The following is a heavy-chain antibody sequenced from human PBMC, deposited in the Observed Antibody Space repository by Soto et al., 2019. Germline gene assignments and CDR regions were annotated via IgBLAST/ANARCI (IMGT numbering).Heavy chain of an antibody. V-gene: IGHV1-69*01. D-gene: IGHD6-19*01. Sequence: QVQLVQSGAEVKKPGTSVRVSCKASGDTFIGYSISWVRHAPGQGLEWMGWVIPTQRTTKYAQRFQGRVTMSVDQFASTTYMELSSLRPEDTALYYCVIDRLIVAVSVGRMDVWGQGTTVTVSS. CDR3: VIDRLIVAVSVGRMDV. CDR2: VIPTQRTT. CDR1: GDTFIGYS. J-gene: IGHJ6*02.